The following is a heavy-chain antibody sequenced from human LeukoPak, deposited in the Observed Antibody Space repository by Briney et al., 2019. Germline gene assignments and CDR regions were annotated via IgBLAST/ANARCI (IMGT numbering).Heavy chain of an antibody. J-gene: IGHJ4*02. Sequence: GRSLRLSRAASGFTFSSYAMHWVRQAPGKGLEWVAVISYDGSNKYYADSVKGRFTISRDNSKNTLYLRMNSLRAEDTAVYYCARGDFDYWGQGTLVTVSS. CDR1: GFTFSSYA. CDR3: ARGDFDY. V-gene: IGHV3-30*04. CDR2: ISYDGSNK.